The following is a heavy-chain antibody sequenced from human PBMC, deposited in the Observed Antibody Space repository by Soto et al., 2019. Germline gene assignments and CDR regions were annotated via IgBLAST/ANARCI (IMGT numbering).Heavy chain of an antibody. D-gene: IGHD4-17*01. CDR3: ARVDYGDYPWFDP. CDR1: GGSVSSHLYY. Sequence: QVQLQESGPGLVKPSDTLSLTCSVSGGSVSSHLYYWGWIRQPPGNGLEWIANVYYNGSTNYNPSLKSRVTISIDTSKNQFSLNLCSVTAADTAVYYCARVDYGDYPWFDPWGQGTPVTVSS. J-gene: IGHJ5*02. CDR2: VYYNGST. V-gene: IGHV4-61*01.